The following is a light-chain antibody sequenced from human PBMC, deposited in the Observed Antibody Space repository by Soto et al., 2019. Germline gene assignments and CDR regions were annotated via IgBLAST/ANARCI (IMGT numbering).Light chain of an antibody. Sequence: DIQMTQSPSTLSASVGDRVTITCRASQTIINWLAWYQQKSGKASKSLIHKASTLECEVPSRFSGSGSETDFTITINRLQPDDSATYYCQQYHTSWWTFGPGTKVDIK. CDR1: QTIINW. CDR3: QQYHTSWWT. J-gene: IGKJ1*01. CDR2: KAS. V-gene: IGKV1-5*03.